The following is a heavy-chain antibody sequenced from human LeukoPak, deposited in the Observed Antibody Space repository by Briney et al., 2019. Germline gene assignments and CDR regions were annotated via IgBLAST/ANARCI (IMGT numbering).Heavy chain of an antibody. CDR2: ISYDGSNK. CDR1: GFTFSSYA. Sequence: GGSLRLSCAASGFTFSSYAMHWVRQAPGKGPEWVAVISYDGSNKYYADSVKGRFTVSRDNSKNTLYLQMNSLRAEDTAVYYCARDSDYYYGMDVWGKGTTVTVSS. V-gene: IGHV3-30*04. J-gene: IGHJ6*04. CDR3: ARDSDYYYGMDV.